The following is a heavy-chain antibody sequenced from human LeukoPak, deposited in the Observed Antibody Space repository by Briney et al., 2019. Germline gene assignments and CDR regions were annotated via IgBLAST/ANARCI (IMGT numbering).Heavy chain of an antibody. J-gene: IGHJ6*03. V-gene: IGHV4-39*07. CDR2: IYYSGNT. CDR1: GGSISSGTYY. Sequence: PSETLSLTCSVSGGSISSGTYYWGWIRQPPGKGLEWIANIYYSGNTYYNPSLKSRVTISVDTSKNQFSLKVSSVTAADTAVYYCARRMGRRFGERYYYYHYMDVWGKGTTVTISS. CDR3: ARRMGRRFGERYYYYHYMDV. D-gene: IGHD3-10*01.